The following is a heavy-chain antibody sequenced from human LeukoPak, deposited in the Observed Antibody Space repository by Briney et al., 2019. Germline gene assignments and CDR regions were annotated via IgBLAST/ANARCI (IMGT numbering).Heavy chain of an antibody. CDR3: AREITQAAVAGEEGNWFDP. CDR2: IIPILGIA. CDR1: GYTFTSYG. V-gene: IGHV1-69*04. D-gene: IGHD6-19*01. Sequence: SVKVSCKASGYTFTSYGISWVRQAPGQGLEWMGRIIPILGIANYAQKFQGRVTITADKSTSTAYMELSSLRSEDTAVYYCAREITQAAVAGEEGNWFDPWGQGTPVTVSS. J-gene: IGHJ5*02.